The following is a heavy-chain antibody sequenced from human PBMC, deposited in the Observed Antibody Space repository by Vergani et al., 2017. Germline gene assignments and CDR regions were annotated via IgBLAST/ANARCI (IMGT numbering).Heavy chain of an antibody. J-gene: IGHJ6*03. V-gene: IGHV1-69*02. CDR2: IIPILGIA. Sequence: QVQLVQSGAEVKKPGSSVKVSCKASGGTFSSYTISWVRQAPGQGLEWMGRIIPILGIANYAQKFQGRVTITADKSTSTAYMELSSLRSEDTAVYYCAGFGARVETSGGYMDVWGKGTTVTVSS. CDR3: AGFGARVETSGGYMDV. D-gene: IGHD3-3*01. CDR1: GGTFSSYT.